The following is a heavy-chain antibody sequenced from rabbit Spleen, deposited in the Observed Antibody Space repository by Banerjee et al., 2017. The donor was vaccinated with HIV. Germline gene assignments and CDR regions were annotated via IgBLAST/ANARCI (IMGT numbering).Heavy chain of an antibody. CDR2: IEVGSSGFT. V-gene: IGHV1S45*01. Sequence: QEPLKESGGGLVTPGGNLTLTCTASGVSFSFSSYMCWVRQAPGKGLEWIACIEVGSSGFTYFATWAKGRFTISETSSTTVTLQVTRLTAADTATYFCARDTSSSFSSYGMDLWGPGTLVTVS. J-gene: IGHJ6*01. CDR1: GVSFSFSSY. D-gene: IGHD1-1*01. CDR3: ARDTSSSFSSYGMDL.